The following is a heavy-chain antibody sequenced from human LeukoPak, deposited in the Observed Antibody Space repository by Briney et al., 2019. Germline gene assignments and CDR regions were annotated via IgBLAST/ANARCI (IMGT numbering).Heavy chain of an antibody. D-gene: IGHD3-10*01. CDR3: ARDKHGSGNYYLYNWFDP. CDR1: GGSITSGNYY. Sequence: SQTLSLTCTLSGGSITSGNYYWNWIRQPPGKGLEWIGSIYHTGNTDYNPSLKSRVSLSVDTSKNQFSLSLNSVTAADTAVYYCARDKHGSGNYYLYNWFDPWGQGILVTVSS. V-gene: IGHV4-30-2*01. J-gene: IGHJ5*02. CDR2: IYHTGNT.